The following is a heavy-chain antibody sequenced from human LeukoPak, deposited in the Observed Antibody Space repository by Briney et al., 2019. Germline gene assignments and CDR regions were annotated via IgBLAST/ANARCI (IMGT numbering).Heavy chain of an antibody. CDR2: IWYDGTNK. CDR3: ARVGCSDGSSDG. Sequence: SLPLSCAVSGFTFSDYGMHWVRQAPGKGLEWVAVIWYDGTNKSYAESLCRRFTISRDNAKNSLYLQMNSPRAEDTAVYYCARVGCSDGSSDGWGQGRPVSVSS. CDR1: GFTFSDYG. D-gene: IGHD5-24*01. V-gene: IGHV3-33*01. J-gene: IGHJ6*01.